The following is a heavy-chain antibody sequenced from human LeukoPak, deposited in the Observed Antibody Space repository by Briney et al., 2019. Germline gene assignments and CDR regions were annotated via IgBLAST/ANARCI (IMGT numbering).Heavy chain of an antibody. V-gene: IGHV1-69*01. CDR2: PIFGTA. Sequence: PIFGTANYAQKFQGRVTITADESTSTAYMELSSLRSEDTAVYYCARDHRNYYDSDYGMDVWGQGTTVTVSS. CDR3: ARDHRNYYDSDYGMDV. D-gene: IGHD3-22*01. J-gene: IGHJ6*02.